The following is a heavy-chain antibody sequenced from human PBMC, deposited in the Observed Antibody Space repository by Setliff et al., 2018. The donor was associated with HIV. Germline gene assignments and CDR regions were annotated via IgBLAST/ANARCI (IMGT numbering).Heavy chain of an antibody. CDR1: GFTFDDYA. CDR3: AGESSIAVAEYFQH. J-gene: IGHJ1*01. CDR2: ISWDGGST. V-gene: IGHV3-43D*04. Sequence: GGSLRLSCAASGFTFDDYAMHWVRQAPGKGLEWVSLISWDGGSTYYADSVKGRFTISRDNSKNSLYLQMSSLRAEDTAVYYCAGESSIAVAEYFQHWGQGTLVTVSS. D-gene: IGHD6-19*01.